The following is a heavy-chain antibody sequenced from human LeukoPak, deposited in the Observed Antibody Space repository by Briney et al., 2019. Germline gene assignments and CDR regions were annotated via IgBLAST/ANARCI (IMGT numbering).Heavy chain of an antibody. D-gene: IGHD3-3*01. CDR2: MNPNSGKT. CDR3: ARGVRFSDFYYYMDV. V-gene: IGHV1-8*01. Sequence: ASVKVSCKASGYTFTSYGIHWLRQAPGQGLEWMGWMNPNSGKTGYARKFQGRVTFTRNSSISTAYMDLSSLRSEDTAVYYCARGVRFSDFYYYMDVWGQGTTVTVSS. J-gene: IGHJ6*03. CDR1: GYTFTSYG.